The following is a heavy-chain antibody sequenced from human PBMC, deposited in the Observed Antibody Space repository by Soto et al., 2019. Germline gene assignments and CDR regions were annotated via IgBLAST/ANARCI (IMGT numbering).Heavy chain of an antibody. CDR1: GFTFSSYG. Sequence: QVQLVESGGGVVQPGRSLRLSCAASGFTFSSYGMHWVRQAPGKGLEWVAVIWYDGSNKYYADSVKGRFTIARDNSKNTLYLQMNSLRAEDTAVYYCARDNGLHLGELSATLAYWGQGTLVTVSS. CDR3: ARDNGLHLGELSATLAY. V-gene: IGHV3-33*01. CDR2: IWYDGSNK. J-gene: IGHJ4*02. D-gene: IGHD3-16*02.